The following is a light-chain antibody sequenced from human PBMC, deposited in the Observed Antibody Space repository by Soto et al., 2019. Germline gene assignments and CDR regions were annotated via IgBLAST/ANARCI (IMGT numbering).Light chain of an antibody. CDR3: QQYNNWPPT. J-gene: IGKJ1*01. CDR2: GAS. Sequence: EIVMTQSPGTLSVSPGERATLSCRASQSVSSNLAWYQQKPGQAPRHLIYGASTRAAGIPARFSGSGSGTEFTLTISSLQSEDFAVYYCQQYNNWPPTVGQGTKVEVK. CDR1: QSVSSN. V-gene: IGKV3-15*01.